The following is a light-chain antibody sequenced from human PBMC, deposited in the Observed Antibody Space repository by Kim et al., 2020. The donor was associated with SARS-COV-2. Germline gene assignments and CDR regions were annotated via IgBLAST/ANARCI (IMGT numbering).Light chain of an antibody. CDR2: EDN. CDR3: QSYDSSNPFV. V-gene: IGLV6-57*02. J-gene: IGLJ3*02. Sequence: NFMLTQPHSVSESPGKTVTISCTGSSGSIASNYVQWYQQRPGSAPTTVIYEDNQRPSGVPDRFSGSIDSSSNSASLTISGLKTEDEADYYCQSYDSSNPFVCGGGTQLTVL. CDR1: SGSIASNY.